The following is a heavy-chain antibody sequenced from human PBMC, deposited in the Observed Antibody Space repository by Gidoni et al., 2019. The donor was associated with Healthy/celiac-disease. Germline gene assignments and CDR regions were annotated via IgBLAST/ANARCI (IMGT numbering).Heavy chain of an antibody. CDR1: GFTFSSYA. J-gene: IGHJ6*02. Sequence: EVQLLESGGGLVQPGGSLRLSCAASGFTFSSYAMSWVRQAPGKGLEWVSAISGSGGSTYYADSVKGRFTISRDNSKNTLYLQMNSLRAEDTAVYYCAKDHDAYCGGDCYSVTGMDVWGQGTTVTVSS. D-gene: IGHD2-21*02. CDR2: ISGSGGST. CDR3: AKDHDAYCGGDCYSVTGMDV. V-gene: IGHV3-23*01.